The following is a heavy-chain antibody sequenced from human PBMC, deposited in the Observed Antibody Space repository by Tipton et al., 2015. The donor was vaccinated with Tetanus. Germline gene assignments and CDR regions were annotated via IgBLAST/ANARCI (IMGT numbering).Heavy chain of an antibody. J-gene: IGHJ4*02. D-gene: IGHD5-18*01. CDR1: GDSVSRNY. CDR2: IYSGGTT. CDR3: AKQGGYSGDAPNDY. Sequence: TLSLTCTVSGDSVSRNYWSWIRQSPRKGLEWIGYIYSGGTTKYNPSLRSRVSISADTSKNQFSLKLNYVTAADTGVYYCAKQGGYSGDAPNDYWGQGTLVTVSS. V-gene: IGHV4-59*08.